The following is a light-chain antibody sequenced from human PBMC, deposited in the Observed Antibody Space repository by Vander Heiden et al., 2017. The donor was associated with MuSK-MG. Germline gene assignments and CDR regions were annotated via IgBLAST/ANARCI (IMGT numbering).Light chain of an antibody. V-gene: IGLV1-44*01. CDR3: AAWDDSLTVLV. Sequence: QSVLTQPPSASGPPGQWVTIACSGSNPTIGSITVNRYPPLPGTAPSLLIYRNDQRPSGVPDRFSGSKSGTTASVTISGLQSEDEADYYCAAWDDSLTVLVFGGGTKLTVL. CDR2: RND. CDR1: NPTIGSIT. J-gene: IGLJ2*01.